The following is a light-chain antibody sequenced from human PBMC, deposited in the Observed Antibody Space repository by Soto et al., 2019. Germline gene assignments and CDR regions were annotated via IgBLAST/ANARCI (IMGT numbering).Light chain of an antibody. CDR1: QNIIFY. CDR2: GAS. Sequence: MTQSPSSLSASVGDRVTITCRASQNIIFYLNWYQQKPGQAPRLLIYGASTRATGIPARFSGSGSGTEFTLTISSLQSEDFAVYYCQQYNNWPPWTFGQGTKVDIK. V-gene: IGKV3-15*01. CDR3: QQYNNWPPWT. J-gene: IGKJ1*01.